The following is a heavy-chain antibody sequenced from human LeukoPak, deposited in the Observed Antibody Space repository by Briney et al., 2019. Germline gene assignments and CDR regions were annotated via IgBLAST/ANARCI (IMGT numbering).Heavy chain of an antibody. CDR2: ISSSSSYI. Sequence: GGSLRLSCAASGFTFSSYAMHWVRQAPGKGLEWVSSISSSSSYIYYADSVKGRFTTSRDNAKNSLYLQMNSLRAEDTAVYYCARGGDYGQGFDYWGQGTLVTVSS. V-gene: IGHV3-21*01. D-gene: IGHD4-17*01. CDR1: GFTFSSYA. J-gene: IGHJ4*02. CDR3: ARGGDYGQGFDY.